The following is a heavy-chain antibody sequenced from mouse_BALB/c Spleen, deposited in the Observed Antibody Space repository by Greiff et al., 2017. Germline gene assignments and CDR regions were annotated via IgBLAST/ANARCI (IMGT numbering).Heavy chain of an antibody. CDR1: GYTFTSYW. D-gene: IGHD2-3*01. V-gene: IGHV1-69*02. J-gene: IGHJ2*01. CDR3: TRSQGYCAPYDFDY. Sequence: QVQLQQPGAELVRPGASVKLSCKASGYTFTSYWITWVKQSPGQGLEWIGNIYPSDSYTNYNQKFKDKATLTVDNSSSTSYMQLSSPTSEDSAVYYSTRSQGYCAPYDFDYWGQGTTLTVSS. CDR2: IYPSDSYT.